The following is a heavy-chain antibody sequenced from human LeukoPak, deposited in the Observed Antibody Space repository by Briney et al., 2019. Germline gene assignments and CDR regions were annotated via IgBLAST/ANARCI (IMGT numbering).Heavy chain of an antibody. Sequence: GGSLRLSCAASGFTFSSYGMHWVRQAPDKGLEWVGVISSDANNKYYAESVKGRFTISRDNSKNTLYLQMNSLRTEDTAVYYCARDPNWGQGTLVTVSS. J-gene: IGHJ4*02. CDR3: ARDPN. CDR2: ISSDANNK. V-gene: IGHV3-30*03. CDR1: GFTFSSYG.